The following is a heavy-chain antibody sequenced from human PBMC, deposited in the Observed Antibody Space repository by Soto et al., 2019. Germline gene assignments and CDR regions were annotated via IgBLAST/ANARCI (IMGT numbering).Heavy chain of an antibody. V-gene: IGHV3-7*01. D-gene: IGHD6-19*01. J-gene: IGHJ4*02. CDR3: AREVYAAVNFDY. Sequence: EVQLVESGGGLVQPGGSLRLSCAASGFTFSRYWMHWVRQVPGKGLEWVANIKQDGSEKYSVDSVKGRFTISRDNAKKSVYLHVNGLTAEDTAVYYCAREVYAAVNFDYWGQGTLVTVSS. CDR1: GFTFSRYW. CDR2: IKQDGSEK.